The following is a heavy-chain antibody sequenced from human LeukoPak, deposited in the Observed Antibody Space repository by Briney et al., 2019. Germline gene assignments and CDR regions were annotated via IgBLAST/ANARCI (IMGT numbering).Heavy chain of an antibody. Sequence: ASVKVSCKASGYTFTSYGISWVRQAPGQGLEWMGWISAYNSNTNYAQKLQGRVTMTTDTSTTTAYMELRSLRSDDTAMYFCARLGYCSGSSCPTSYYNWFDPWGQGTLVTVSS. CDR1: GYTFTSYG. CDR2: ISAYNSNT. CDR3: ARLGYCSGSSCPTSYYNWFDP. V-gene: IGHV1-18*01. J-gene: IGHJ5*02. D-gene: IGHD2-15*01.